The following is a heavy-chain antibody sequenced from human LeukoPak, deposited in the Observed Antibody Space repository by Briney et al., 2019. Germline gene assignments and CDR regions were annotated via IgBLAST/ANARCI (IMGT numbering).Heavy chain of an antibody. Sequence: SVKVSCKASGYTFTSYAMHWVRQAPGQRLEWMGGIIPIFGTANYAQKFQGRVTITADKSTSTAYMELSSLRSEDTAVYYCARGRPTTSIAAAGVNWFDPWGQGTLVTVSS. D-gene: IGHD6-13*01. CDR2: IIPIFGTA. V-gene: IGHV1-69*06. J-gene: IGHJ5*02. CDR3: ARGRPTTSIAAAGVNWFDP. CDR1: GYTFTSYA.